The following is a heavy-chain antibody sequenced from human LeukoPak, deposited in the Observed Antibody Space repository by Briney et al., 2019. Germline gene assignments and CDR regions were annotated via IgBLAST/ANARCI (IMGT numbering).Heavy chain of an antibody. CDR1: GDXVSNNSGG. J-gene: IGHJ4*02. CDR3: ARTMADTVAVDY. D-gene: IGHD4-11*01. V-gene: IGHV6-1*01. Sequence: SQTLSLTCAISGDXVSNNSGGWNWIMQSPSRGLYWLGRTYYRSKWYNDYAVSVKSRITINPDTSKNQFSLQLNSVSPEDTAVYYCARTMADTVAVDYWGQGTLVTVSS. CDR2: TYYRSKWYN.